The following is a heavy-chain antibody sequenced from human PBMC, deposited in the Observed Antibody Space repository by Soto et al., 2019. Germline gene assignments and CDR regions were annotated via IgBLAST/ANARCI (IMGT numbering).Heavy chain of an antibody. CDR3: ARGGGWLFDH. CDR2: IFHSGTA. CDR1: NGSISSDNW. Sequence: QVQLQESGPGLVKPSGALSLTCAVSNGSISSDNWWSWVRQPPGKGLEWMGEIFHSGTANYNPSLNSRITIAVDKSKNQFSLEMNSVTAADTAVYYCARGGGWLFDHWSQGTLVTVSS. J-gene: IGHJ4*02. D-gene: IGHD6-19*01. V-gene: IGHV4-4*02.